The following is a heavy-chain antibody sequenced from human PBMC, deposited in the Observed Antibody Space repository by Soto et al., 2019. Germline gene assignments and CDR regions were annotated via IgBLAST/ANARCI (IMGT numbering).Heavy chain of an antibody. V-gene: IGHV3-23*01. J-gene: IGHJ6*03. CDR3: ANPNYDFWSGSQMYYYYMDV. CDR2: ISGSGGST. D-gene: IGHD3-3*01. Sequence: GGSLRLSCAASGFTFSSYAMSWVRQAPGKGLEWVSAISGSGGSTYYADSVKGRFTISRDNSKNTLYLQMNSLRAEDTAVYYCANPNYDFWSGSQMYYYYMDVWGKGTTVTVSS. CDR1: GFTFSSYA.